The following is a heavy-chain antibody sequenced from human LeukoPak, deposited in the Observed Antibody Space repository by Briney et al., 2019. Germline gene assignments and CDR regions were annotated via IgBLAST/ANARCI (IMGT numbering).Heavy chain of an antibody. D-gene: IGHD2-15*01. J-gene: IGHJ4*02. V-gene: IGHV3-30-3*01. CDR3: AKVGGGYFFDS. CDR1: GFTFSSYA. Sequence: HPGRSLRLSCAASGFTFSSYAMHWVRQAPGKGLEWVAVISYDGSNKYYADSVKGRFTISRDNSKNTLYLQMNSLRAEDTAVYYCAKVGGGYFFDSWGQGTLVTVSS. CDR2: ISYDGSNK.